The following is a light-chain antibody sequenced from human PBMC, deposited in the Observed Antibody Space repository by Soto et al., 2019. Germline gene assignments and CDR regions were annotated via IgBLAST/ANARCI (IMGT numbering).Light chain of an antibody. CDR3: SSFVSSSALVV. V-gene: IGLV2-14*01. CDR2: DVS. J-gene: IGLJ2*01. Sequence: QSALTQPASVSGSPGQSITISCTGTSSDVGNYNYVSWYQQRPGKAPKLMIYDVSNRPSGVSDRFSGSKSGNTASLTISGLQAEDEADYYCSSFVSSSALVVFGGGTKLTVL. CDR1: SSDVGNYNY.